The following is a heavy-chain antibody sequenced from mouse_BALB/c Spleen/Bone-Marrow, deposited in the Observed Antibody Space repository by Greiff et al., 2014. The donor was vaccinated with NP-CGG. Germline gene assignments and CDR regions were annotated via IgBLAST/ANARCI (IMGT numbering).Heavy chain of an antibody. J-gene: IGHJ3*01. V-gene: IGHV1-7*01. D-gene: IGHD2-2*01. Sequence: VQLQQSGAELAKPGASVKMSCKASGYTFTSYWMHWVKQRPGQGLEWIGYINPSTGYTEYNQKFKDKATLTADKSSSTAYMQLSSLHARSGGGYDGFAYWGQGTLVTVSA. CDR2: INPSTGYT. CDR3: FAY. CDR1: GYTFTSYW.